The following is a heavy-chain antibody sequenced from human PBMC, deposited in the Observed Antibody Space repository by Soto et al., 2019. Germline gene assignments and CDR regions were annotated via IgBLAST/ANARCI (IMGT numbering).Heavy chain of an antibody. Sequence: SETLSLTCTVSGGSISSGDYYWSWIRQPPGKGLEWIGYIYYSGSTYYNPSLKSRVTISVDTSKNQFSLKLSSVTAADTAVYYCASRTYYDILTGYTFDYWGQGTLVTVSS. V-gene: IGHV4-30-4*01. CDR3: ASRTYYDILTGYTFDY. J-gene: IGHJ4*02. CDR2: IYYSGST. D-gene: IGHD3-9*01. CDR1: GGSISSGDYY.